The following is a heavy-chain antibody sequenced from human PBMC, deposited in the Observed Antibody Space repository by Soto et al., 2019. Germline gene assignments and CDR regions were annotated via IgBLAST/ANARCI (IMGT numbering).Heavy chain of an antibody. CDR1: GGSLTGYY. V-gene: IGHV4-34*01. CDR3: ARGQEGIVATH. CDR2: VKDGGST. D-gene: IGHD5-12*01. Sequence: QVQLQQWGAGLLKPSETLSLTCTVNGGSLTGYYWGWIRQPPGKGLEWIGEVKDGGSTNYSPSLRGRVSISADTSKNHFSLRLNSVTAADTAVYFCARGQEGIVATHWDQGALVTVSS. J-gene: IGHJ4*02.